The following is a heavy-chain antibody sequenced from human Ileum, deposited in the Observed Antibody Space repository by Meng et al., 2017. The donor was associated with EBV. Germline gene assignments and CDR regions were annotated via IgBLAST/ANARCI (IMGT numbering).Heavy chain of an antibody. V-gene: IGHV3-74*03. CDR1: RFIFSSYW. J-gene: IGHJ4*02. CDR3: AREGSGYDYLGY. CDR2: IDSDGSST. Sequence: EGKLVEAGGGLVQPGGSLRLSCVGSRFIFSSYWMHWVRRVPGKGLVWVSRIDSDGSSTTYADSVKGRFTISRDNDKNTLYLQMNSLRVDDTAVYFCAREGSGYDYLGYWGQGTLVTVSS. D-gene: IGHD5-12*01.